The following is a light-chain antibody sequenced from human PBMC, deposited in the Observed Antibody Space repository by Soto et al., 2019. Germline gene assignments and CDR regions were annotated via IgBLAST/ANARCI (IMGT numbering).Light chain of an antibody. CDR2: DVS. CDR3: SSYTASLTVV. J-gene: IGLJ2*01. Sequence: QSALTQPRSVSGSPGQSVTISCTGNSSDVGGYNYVSWYQQHPGKAPKLIISDVSKRPSGVPDRFSGSKSGNTAALTISGLPAEDEDDYHCSSYTASLTVVFGGGTKLNVL. V-gene: IGLV2-11*01. CDR1: SSDVGGYNY.